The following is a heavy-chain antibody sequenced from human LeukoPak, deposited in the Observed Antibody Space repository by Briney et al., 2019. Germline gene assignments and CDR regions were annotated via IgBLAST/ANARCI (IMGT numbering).Heavy chain of an antibody. J-gene: IGHJ6*03. Sequence: PGGCLRLSCAASGFAFSNYALHWVRQSPGKGLQWVTVMWSDESKKYYADSVKGRFTISRDNSKKMLYLQMNNLRADDTAIYYCARGKTDLQGWLEYHYYMDVWGQGTTVTVSS. D-gene: IGHD4-11*01. V-gene: IGHV3-30*04. CDR1: GFAFSNYA. CDR3: ARGKTDLQGWLEYHYYMDV. CDR2: MWSDESKK.